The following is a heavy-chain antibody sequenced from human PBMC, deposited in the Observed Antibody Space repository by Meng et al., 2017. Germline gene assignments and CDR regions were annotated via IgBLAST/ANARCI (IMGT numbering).Heavy chain of an antibody. J-gene: IGHJ4*02. V-gene: IGHV4-59*12. CDR1: GGSISSYY. Sequence: GSLRLSCTVSGGSISSYYWSWIRQPPGKGLEWIGYIYYSGSTNYNPSLKSRVTISVDTSKNQFSLKLSSVTAADTAVYYCARGPSEIVGAAAGAFNFDYWGQGTLVTVSS. CDR2: IYYSGST. D-gene: IGHD1-26*01. CDR3: ARGPSEIVGAAAGAFNFDY.